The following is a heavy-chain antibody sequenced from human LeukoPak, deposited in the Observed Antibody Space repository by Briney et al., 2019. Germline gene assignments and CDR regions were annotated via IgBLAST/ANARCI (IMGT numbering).Heavy chain of an antibody. CDR2: IYYSGST. J-gene: IGHJ4*02. Sequence: SETLSLTCTVSGGSISSSSYYWGWIRQPPGKGLEWIGSIYYSGSTYYNSSLKSRVTISVDTSKNQFSLKLSSVTAADTAVYYCAMSGGRGWDYWGQGTLVTVSS. CDR1: GGSISSSSYY. D-gene: IGHD2-15*01. V-gene: IGHV4-39*01. CDR3: AMSGGRGWDY.